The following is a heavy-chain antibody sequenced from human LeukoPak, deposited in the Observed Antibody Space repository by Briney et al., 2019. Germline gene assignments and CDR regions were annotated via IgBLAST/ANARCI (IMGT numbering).Heavy chain of an antibody. Sequence: GGSLRLSCAASGFTFSSYAMSWVRQAPGEGLEWVSAISGSGDNTFYADSVKGRFTMSRDNSKNMLYLQMNRLRAEDTAVYYCAKTVSGSHSYEGGDYWGQGTLVTVSS. CDR2: ISGSGDNT. D-gene: IGHD3-16*02. V-gene: IGHV3-23*01. CDR3: AKTVSGSHSYEGGDY. CDR1: GFTFSSYA. J-gene: IGHJ4*02.